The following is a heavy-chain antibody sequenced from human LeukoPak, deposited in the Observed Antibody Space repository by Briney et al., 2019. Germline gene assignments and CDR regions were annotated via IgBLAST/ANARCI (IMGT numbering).Heavy chain of an antibody. CDR1: GFTVSFND. Sequence: GGSLRLSCAASGFTVSFNDMSWVRQAPGKGLEWVSVIYSGGTIYYADSVTGRFTISRDNAKISLYLQMNSLRAEDTAVYYCARDFSLTRMERPFDCWGQGTLVTVSS. CDR3: ARDFSLTRMERPFDC. CDR2: IYSGGTI. D-gene: IGHD1-26*01. J-gene: IGHJ4*02. V-gene: IGHV3-53*01.